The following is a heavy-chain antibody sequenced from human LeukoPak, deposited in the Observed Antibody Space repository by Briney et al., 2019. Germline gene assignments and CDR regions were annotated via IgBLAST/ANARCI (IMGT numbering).Heavy chain of an antibody. Sequence: PGGSLRLSCAASGFIFSDFSISWVRQAPGKGLEWVSCISSSSSDIYYADSVKGRFTVSRDNTKNSLYLQMNSLRAEDTAVYYCAREPKQWLVPIDYWGQGTLVTVSS. CDR2: ISSSSSDI. CDR3: AREPKQWLVPIDY. V-gene: IGHV3-21*01. CDR1: GFIFSDFS. J-gene: IGHJ4*02. D-gene: IGHD6-19*01.